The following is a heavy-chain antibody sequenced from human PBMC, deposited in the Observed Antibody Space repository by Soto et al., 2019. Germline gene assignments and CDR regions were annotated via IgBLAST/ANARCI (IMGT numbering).Heavy chain of an antibody. J-gene: IGHJ4*02. CDR2: IYYSGNT. D-gene: IGHD3-22*01. Sequence: SSETLSLTCTVSGGSISSSSYYWGWIRQPPGKGLEWIGSIYYSGNTYYNPSLKSRVTISVDTSKNQFSLKLSSVTAADTAVYYCARLPPPSYDSSGYYTTLWGQGTLVTVSS. CDR1: GGSISSSSYY. V-gene: IGHV4-39*01. CDR3: ARLPPPSYDSSGYYTTL.